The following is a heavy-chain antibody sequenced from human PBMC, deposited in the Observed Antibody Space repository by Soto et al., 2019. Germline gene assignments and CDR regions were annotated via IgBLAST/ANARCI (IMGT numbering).Heavy chain of an antibody. CDR3: ARDFWDSGYEHPETYGMDV. CDR2: IWYDGSNK. CDR1: GFTFSSYG. D-gene: IGHD5-12*01. V-gene: IGHV3-33*01. J-gene: IGHJ6*02. Sequence: QVQLVESGGGVVQPGRSLRLSCAASGFTFSSYGMHWVRQAPGKGLEWVAVIWYDGSNKYYADSVKGRFTISRDNSKNTLHLQMNSLRAEDTAVYYCARDFWDSGYEHPETYGMDVWGQGTTVTVSS.